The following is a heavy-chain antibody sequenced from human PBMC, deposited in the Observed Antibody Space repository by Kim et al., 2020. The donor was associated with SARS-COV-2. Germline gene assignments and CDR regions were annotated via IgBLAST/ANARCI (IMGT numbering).Heavy chain of an antibody. J-gene: IGHJ2*01. CDR1: GGSISSYY. D-gene: IGHD3-9*01. CDR3: ARRVDYYDILTGYYHDWYFDL. Sequence: SETLSLTCTVSGGSISSYYWSWIRQPPGKGLEWIGYIYYSGSTNYNPSLKSRVTISVDTSKNQFSLKLSSVTAADTAVYYCARRVDYYDILTGYYHDWYFDLWGRGTMVTVSS. CDR2: IYYSGST. V-gene: IGHV4-59*08.